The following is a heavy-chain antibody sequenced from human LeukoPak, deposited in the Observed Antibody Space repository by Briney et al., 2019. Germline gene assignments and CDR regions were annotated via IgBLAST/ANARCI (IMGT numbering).Heavy chain of an antibody. Sequence: GGSLRLYCAASGFTFSSYAMSWVPQAPGKGLEWVSAISGSGGSTYYADAAKGRFTISRDNSKNTLYLQMNSLRAEDTAVYYCAKDQGSPFRDGYSKTFDYWGQGTLVTVSS. D-gene: IGHD5-24*01. CDR1: GFTFSSYA. CDR2: ISGSGGST. J-gene: IGHJ4*02. V-gene: IGHV3-23*01. CDR3: AKDQGSPFRDGYSKTFDY.